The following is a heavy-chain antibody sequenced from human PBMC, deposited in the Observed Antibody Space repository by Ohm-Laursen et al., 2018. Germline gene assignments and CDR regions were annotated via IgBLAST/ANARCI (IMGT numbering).Heavy chain of an antibody. Sequence: SLRLSCSASGFTFDDYAMHWVRQAPGKGLEWVSGITWNSGTITYADSVKGRFTISRDNAKNSLYLQMNSLRAEDTALYYCAKMVGAWYFFDYWGQGTLVTVSS. J-gene: IGHJ4*02. CDR1: GFTFDDYA. V-gene: IGHV3-9*01. CDR2: ITWNSGTI. CDR3: AKMVGAWYFFDY. D-gene: IGHD1-26*01.